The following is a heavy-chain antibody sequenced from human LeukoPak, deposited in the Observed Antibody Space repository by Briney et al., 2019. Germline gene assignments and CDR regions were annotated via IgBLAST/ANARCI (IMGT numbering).Heavy chain of an antibody. CDR2: IIPIFGTA. J-gene: IGHJ4*02. CDR3: ARTSSTLWFGEKEYFDY. D-gene: IGHD3-10*01. CDR1: GGTFSSYA. V-gene: IGHV1-69*06. Sequence: GASVKVSCKASGGTFSSYAISWVRQAPGQGLEWMGGIIPIFGTANYAQKFQGRVTITADKSTSTAYMELSSLRSEDTAVYYCARTSSTLWFGEKEYFDYWGQGTLVTVSS.